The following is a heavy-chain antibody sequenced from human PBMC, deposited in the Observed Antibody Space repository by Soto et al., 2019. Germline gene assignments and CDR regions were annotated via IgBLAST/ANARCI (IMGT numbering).Heavy chain of an antibody. CDR1: GFTFSSYP. D-gene: IGHD2-21*02. V-gene: IGHV3-23*01. Sequence: EVQLLESGGGLVQPGGSLRLSCAASGFTFSSYPTNWVRQAPGKGLEWVSAISGSGGNTYYAASVKGRFTISRDNSKSTLYLQMNSLRAEDTAVYYCARDWQGAYWGQGTLVTVSS. J-gene: IGHJ4*02. CDR3: ARDWQGAY. CDR2: ISGSGGNT.